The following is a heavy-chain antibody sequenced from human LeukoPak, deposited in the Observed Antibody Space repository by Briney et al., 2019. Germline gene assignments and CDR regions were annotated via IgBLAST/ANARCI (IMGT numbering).Heavy chain of an antibody. V-gene: IGHV3-30-3*01. CDR1: GFTFSSHA. CDR2: ISYDGSNE. Sequence: GGSLRLSCAASGFTFSSHAIHWVRQAPGKGLEWVVVISYDGSNEYYADPVKGRFTISRDSSKNTLYLQMNSLRAEDTAVYYCARDRGSGTKDYYGMDVWGQGTTVTVSS. J-gene: IGHJ6*02. D-gene: IGHD1-26*01. CDR3: ARDRGSGTKDYYGMDV.